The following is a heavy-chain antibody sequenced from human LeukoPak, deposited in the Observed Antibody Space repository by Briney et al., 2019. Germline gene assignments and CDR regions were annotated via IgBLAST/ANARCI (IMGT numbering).Heavy chain of an antibody. CDR2: ISSSSSTI. Sequence: PGGSLRLSCAASGFTFSAYSMSWVRQAPGKGLEWLSYISSSSSTIYYADSVKGRFTISRDNSKNTLYLQMNSLRAEDTAVYYCAKDTTGEFGPDYWGQGTLVTVSS. CDR1: GFTFSAYS. J-gene: IGHJ4*02. V-gene: IGHV3-48*01. CDR3: AKDTTGEFGPDY. D-gene: IGHD7-27*01.